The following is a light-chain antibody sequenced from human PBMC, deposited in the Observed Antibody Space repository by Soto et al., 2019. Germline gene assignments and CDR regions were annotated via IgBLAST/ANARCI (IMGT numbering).Light chain of an antibody. J-gene: IGKJ1*01. CDR2: GAS. V-gene: IGKV3-20*01. Sequence: EIVLTQSPGTLSLSPRERATLSCRASQSVANAYVAWYQHKVGQSPRLLIYGASNRAPGIPDRFSGSGSGTDFTITISRLEPEDFAVYYCQQYAASPRTFGQGTQVEVK. CDR1: QSVANAY. CDR3: QQYAASPRT.